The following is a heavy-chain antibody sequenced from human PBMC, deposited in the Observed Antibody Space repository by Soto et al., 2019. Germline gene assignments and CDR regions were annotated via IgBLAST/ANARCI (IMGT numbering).Heavy chain of an antibody. V-gene: IGHV4-4*07. CDR2: IYTSGST. CDR3: ARDPLCCSGGSCSNAAFDI. D-gene: IGHD2-15*01. CDR1: GGSISSYY. Sequence: SESLSLTCTVAGGSISSYYWSWIRQPAGKGLEWIGRIYTSGSTNYNPSLKIRVTMSVDTSKNQFSLKLSSMTAADTAVYYCARDPLCCSGGSCSNAAFDIWGQGTMVTVS. J-gene: IGHJ3*02.